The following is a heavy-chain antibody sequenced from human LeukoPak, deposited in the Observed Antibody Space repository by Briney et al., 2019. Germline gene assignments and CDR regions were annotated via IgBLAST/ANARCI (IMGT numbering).Heavy chain of an antibody. D-gene: IGHD4-17*01. V-gene: IGHV3-23*01. J-gene: IGHJ4*02. Sequence: GGSLRLSCATSGFSFSSHAMTWVRQAPGRGLEWLSAISISGDDTYYADSVKGRFTISRDNSKNTLYLQMNSLSADDTAMYYCANEIRPNDYWGQGTLVTVSS. CDR2: ISISGDDT. CDR1: GFSFSSHA. CDR3: ANEIRPNDY.